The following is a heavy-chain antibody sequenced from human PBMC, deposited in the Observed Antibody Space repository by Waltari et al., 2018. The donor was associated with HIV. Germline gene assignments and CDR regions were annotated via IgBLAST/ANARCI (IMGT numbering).Heavy chain of an antibody. CDR3: ARSSGWSYFDY. CDR2: MNPKSGNT. J-gene: IGHJ4*01. Sequence: LVQSGTEVKRPGASVKVSCQASGYTFSNYDINWVRQAPGQGLEWMGWMNPKSGNTGFAQKLKGRVTLTRNTSISTAYMELRSLRSEDTAVYFCARSSGWSYFDYWGRGTLVTVPS. CDR1: GYTFSNYD. D-gene: IGHD2-15*01. V-gene: IGHV1-8*01.